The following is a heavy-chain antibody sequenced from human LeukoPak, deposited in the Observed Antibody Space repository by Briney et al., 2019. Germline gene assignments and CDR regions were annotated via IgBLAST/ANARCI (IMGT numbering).Heavy chain of an antibody. V-gene: IGHV3-23*01. J-gene: IGHJ5*02. CDR2: ISGSGGST. CDR3: GKERGPRRFDP. CDR1: GFTFSSYA. Sequence: GGSLTLSCPPSGFTFSSYAMSCVRQAPGKVLEWVSAISGSGGSTYYADSVKGWCTMSRDNSKNTLYLQMNSLRAEDTAVYYCGKERGPRRFDPWGQGTLVTVSS.